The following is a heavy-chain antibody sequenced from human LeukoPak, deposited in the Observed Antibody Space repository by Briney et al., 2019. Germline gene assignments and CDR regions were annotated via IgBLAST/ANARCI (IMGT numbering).Heavy chain of an antibody. Sequence: GGSLRLSCAASGFTFSSSWMSWVRQAPGKGLEWVANIKQDGSEKYYVDSVKGRFTISRDNAKNSLYLQMNSLRAEDTAVYYCAREGTEYSSSGFDPWGQGTLVTVSS. D-gene: IGHD6-6*01. CDR2: IKQDGSEK. CDR1: GFTFSSSW. CDR3: AREGTEYSSSGFDP. V-gene: IGHV3-7*01. J-gene: IGHJ5*02.